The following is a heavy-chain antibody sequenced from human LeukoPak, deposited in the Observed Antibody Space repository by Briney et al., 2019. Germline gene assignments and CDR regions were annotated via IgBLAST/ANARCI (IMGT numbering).Heavy chain of an antibody. CDR3: ARDVDTAMVTLIS. J-gene: IGHJ4*02. Sequence: GGSLRLSCAASGFTFSSYAMHWVRQAPGKGLEWVAVISYDGGNKYYADSVKGRFTISRDNSKNTLYLQMNSLRAEDTAVYYCARDVDTAMVTLISWGQGTLVTVSS. CDR1: GFTFSSYA. V-gene: IGHV3-30-3*01. D-gene: IGHD5-18*01. CDR2: ISYDGGNK.